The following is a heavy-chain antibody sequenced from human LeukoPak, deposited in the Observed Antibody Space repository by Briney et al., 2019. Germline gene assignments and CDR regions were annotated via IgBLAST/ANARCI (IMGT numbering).Heavy chain of an antibody. Sequence: GGSLRLSCAASGFTFSTSGMHWVRQAPGKGLEWVAFIPSDGSIKYYADSVKGRFTISRDNSKNTMYLQMNSLRTEDTTVYSCAKVGSGWYGVGYWGQGTLVTVSS. CDR2: IPSDGSIK. J-gene: IGHJ4*02. CDR1: GFTFSTSG. V-gene: IGHV3-30*02. CDR3: AKVGSGWYGVGY. D-gene: IGHD6-19*01.